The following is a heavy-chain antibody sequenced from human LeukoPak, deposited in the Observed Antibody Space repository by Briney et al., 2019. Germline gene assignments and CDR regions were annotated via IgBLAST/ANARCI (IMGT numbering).Heavy chain of an antibody. CDR3: ARGVGFSGGWFEGIDC. Sequence: AGGSLRLSCAASRFTFSSYWMTWVRQAPGKGLEWVAYIDQEGSEKHYVDSVKGRFTISRDNAKNSVYLQMNTLRAEDTAVYFCARGVGFSGGWFEGIDCWGQGTLVTVSS. D-gene: IGHD6-19*01. CDR2: IDQEGSEK. V-gene: IGHV3-7*01. CDR1: RFTFSSYW. J-gene: IGHJ4*02.